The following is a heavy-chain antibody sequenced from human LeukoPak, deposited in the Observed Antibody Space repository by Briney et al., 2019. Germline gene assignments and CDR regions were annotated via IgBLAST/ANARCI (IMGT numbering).Heavy chain of an antibody. D-gene: IGHD2-15*01. CDR3: ARVGYCSGGSCPRRNYYYYYMDV. CDR2: MNPNSGNT. J-gene: IGHJ6*03. CDR1: GYTFTSYD. V-gene: IGHV1-8*03. Sequence: GASVKVSCKASGYTFTSYDINWVRQATGQGLEWMGWMNPNSGNTGYAQKFQGRVTITADESTSTAYMELSSLRSEDTAVYYCARVGYCSGGSCPRRNYYYYYMDVWGKGTTVTISS.